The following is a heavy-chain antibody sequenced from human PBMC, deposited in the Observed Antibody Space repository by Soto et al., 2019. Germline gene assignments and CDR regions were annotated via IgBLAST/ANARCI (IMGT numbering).Heavy chain of an antibody. J-gene: IGHJ4*02. CDR3: AKDQDTFLRPAVGTDF. V-gene: IGHV3-23*01. CDR2: ISGSGRST. D-gene: IGHD6-13*01. CDR1: GFTFNTFG. Sequence: EVQVLESGGGLVQPGGSLRLSCAASGFTFNTFGMNWVRQAPGKGLEWVSAISGSGRSTYYADSVKGRFTISRDNSKNMAYLQMNSLRVDDTAVYYCAKDQDTFLRPAVGTDFWGQGTLVTVSS.